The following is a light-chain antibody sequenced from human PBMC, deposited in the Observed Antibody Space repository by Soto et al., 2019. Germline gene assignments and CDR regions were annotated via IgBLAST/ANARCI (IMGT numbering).Light chain of an antibody. V-gene: IGKV3-11*01. CDR1: QSVSSY. Sequence: EIVLTQSPATLSLSPGERATLSCRASQSVSSYLAWYQQKPGQAPRLLIYDASNRATGIPARFSGSGSGTDFTLTISSLKPEDFAVYYCHHFNTWPPKAFGQGTKVEFK. J-gene: IGKJ1*01. CDR3: HHFNTWPPKA. CDR2: DAS.